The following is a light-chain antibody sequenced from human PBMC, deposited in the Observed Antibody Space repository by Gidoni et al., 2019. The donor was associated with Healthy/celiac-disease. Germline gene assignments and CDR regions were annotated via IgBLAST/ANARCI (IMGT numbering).Light chain of an antibody. Sequence: EIVLTQSPGTLSLSPGERATLSCRASQSVSSSYFAWYQQKPGQAPRLLIYGASSRATGIPDRFSGSGSGTDFPLTIRRLEPEDFAVYYCQQYGSSPWTFGQGTKVEIK. CDR2: GAS. CDR3: QQYGSSPWT. J-gene: IGKJ1*01. V-gene: IGKV3-20*01. CDR1: QSVSSSY.